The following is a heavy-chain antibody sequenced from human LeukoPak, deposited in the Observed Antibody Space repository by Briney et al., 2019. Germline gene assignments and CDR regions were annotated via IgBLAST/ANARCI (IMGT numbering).Heavy chain of an antibody. D-gene: IGHD2-21*01. Sequence: PGGSLRLSCAASGFTFSHYWMSWVRQAPGKGLEWVSAISDSGNTYHADSVKGRFTISRDSSKNTLFLQMNRLRPEDAAVYYCAKAPVTTCRGAYCYPFDYWGQGTLVTVSS. CDR1: GFTFSHYW. CDR2: ISDSGNT. V-gene: IGHV3-23*01. CDR3: AKAPVTTCRGAYCYPFDY. J-gene: IGHJ4*02.